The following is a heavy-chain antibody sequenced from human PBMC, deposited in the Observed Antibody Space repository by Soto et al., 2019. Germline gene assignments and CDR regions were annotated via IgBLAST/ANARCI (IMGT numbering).Heavy chain of an antibody. CDR2: ISASGKMT. Sequence: EVQLLESGGGFVQPGGSLRLSCAASRFTFSSYGMSWVRQSPGKGLEWVSGISASGKMTYYADSVRGRFTISRDNFANMVYLQITNLRVDDTAIYFCAKEGRFGKRCFDFWGQGALVTVSS. V-gene: IGHV3-23*01. CDR1: RFTFSSYG. D-gene: IGHD3-16*01. J-gene: IGHJ4*02. CDR3: AKEGRFGKRCFDF.